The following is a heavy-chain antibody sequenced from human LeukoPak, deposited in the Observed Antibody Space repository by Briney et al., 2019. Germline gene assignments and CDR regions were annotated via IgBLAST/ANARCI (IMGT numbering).Heavy chain of an antibody. Sequence: GGSLRLSCAASGFTFSSYWMSWVRQAPGKGLEWVANIKRDGSDKYYVGSVEGRFTISRDNDKNSLYLQMSSLRAEDTAIYYCARALYNRGWYPDYFDSWGQGALVTVSS. CDR3: ARALYNRGWYPDYFDS. CDR2: IKRDGSDK. V-gene: IGHV3-7*01. J-gene: IGHJ4*02. CDR1: GFTFSSYW. D-gene: IGHD6-19*01.